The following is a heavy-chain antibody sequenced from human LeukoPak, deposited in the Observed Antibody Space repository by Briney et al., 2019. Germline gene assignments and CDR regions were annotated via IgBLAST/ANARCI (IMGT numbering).Heavy chain of an antibody. D-gene: IGHD2-2*01. CDR1: GGTFSSYA. J-gene: IGHJ6*03. CDR2: IIPIFGTA. CDR3: ARGPAAQDYYYYYYMDV. Sequence: GASVKLSCTVSGGTFSSYAISWVRQAPGQGLEWKGGIIPIFGTANYAQKFQGRVTITTDESTSTAYMEQSSLRSEDTAVYYCARGPAAQDYYYYYYMDVWGKGTTVTVSS. V-gene: IGHV1-69*05.